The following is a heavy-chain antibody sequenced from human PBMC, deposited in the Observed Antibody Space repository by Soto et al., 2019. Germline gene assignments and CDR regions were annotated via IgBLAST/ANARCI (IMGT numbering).Heavy chain of an antibody. V-gene: IGHV3-30-3*01. D-gene: IGHD3-22*01. J-gene: IGHJ4*02. CDR1: GFTFSSYA. Sequence: GGSRRLSCAASGFTFSSYAMHWVRQAPGKGLEWVAVISYDGSNKYYADSVKGRFTISRDNSKNTLYLQMNSLRAEDTAVYYCARDSAIVVVIAYYFDYWGQGTLVTVSS. CDR2: ISYDGSNK. CDR3: ARDSAIVVVIAYYFDY.